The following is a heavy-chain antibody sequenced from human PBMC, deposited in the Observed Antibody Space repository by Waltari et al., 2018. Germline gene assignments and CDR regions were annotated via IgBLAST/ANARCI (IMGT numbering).Heavy chain of an antibody. CDR3: ARGRFGELLFGMDV. J-gene: IGHJ6*02. V-gene: IGHV4-34*01. CDR2: INHSGST. CDR1: GGSFSGYY. D-gene: IGHD3-10*01. Sequence: QVQLQQWGAGLLKPSETLSLTCAVYGGSFSGYYWSWFRQPPGKGLEWIGEINHSGSTNYNPSLKSRVTISVDTSKNKLSLKLSSVTAADTAVYYCARGRFGELLFGMDVWGQGTTVTVSS.